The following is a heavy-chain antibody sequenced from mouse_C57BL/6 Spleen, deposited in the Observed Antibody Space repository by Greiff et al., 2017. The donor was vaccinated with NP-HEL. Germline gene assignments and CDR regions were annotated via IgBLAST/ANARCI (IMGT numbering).Heavy chain of an antibody. Sequence: EVQLQQSGPELVKPGASVKIPCKASGYTFTDYNMDWVKQSHGKSLEWIGDINPNNGGTIYNQKFKGKATLTVDKSSSPAYMELSSLTSEDTAVYYCAISYYCSSYEGFAYWGQGTRVTVSA. CDR3: AISYYCSSYEGFAY. CDR1: GYTFTDYN. CDR2: INPNNGGT. D-gene: IGHD1-1*01. V-gene: IGHV1-18*01. J-gene: IGHJ3*01.